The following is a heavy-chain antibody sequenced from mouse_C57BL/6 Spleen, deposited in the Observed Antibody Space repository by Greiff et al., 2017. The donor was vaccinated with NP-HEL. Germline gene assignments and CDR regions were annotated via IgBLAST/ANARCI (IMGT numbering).Heavy chain of an antibody. V-gene: IGHV5-16*01. CDR1: GFTFSDYY. D-gene: IGHD2-2*01. CDR2: INYDGSST. Sequence: EVHLVESEGGLVQPGSSMKLSCTASGFTFSDYYMAWVRQVPEKGLEWVANINYDGSSTYYLASLKSRFIISRDNAKNILYLQMSSLKSEDTATYYCARDLGYDGGDYFDDWGQGTTRTVSS. CDR3: ARDLGYDGGDYFDD. J-gene: IGHJ2*01.